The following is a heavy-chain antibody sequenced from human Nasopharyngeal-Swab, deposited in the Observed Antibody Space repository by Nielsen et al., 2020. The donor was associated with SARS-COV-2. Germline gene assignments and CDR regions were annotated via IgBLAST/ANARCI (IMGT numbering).Heavy chain of an antibody. Sequence: GESLKISCAASGFTFSSYAMSWVRQAPGKGLEWVSAISGSGGSTYYADSVKGRFTISRDNSKNTLYLQMNSLRAEDTAVYYCAKDTEYQPPGDYFDYWGQGTLVTVSS. D-gene: IGHD2-2*01. CDR2: ISGSGGST. V-gene: IGHV3-23*01. CDR1: GFTFSSYA. CDR3: AKDTEYQPPGDYFDY. J-gene: IGHJ4*02.